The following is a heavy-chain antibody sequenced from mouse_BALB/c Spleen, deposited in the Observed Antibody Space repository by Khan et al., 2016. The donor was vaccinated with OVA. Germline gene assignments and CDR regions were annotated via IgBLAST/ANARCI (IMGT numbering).Heavy chain of an antibody. CDR1: GYIFTSYW. D-gene: IGHD3-3*01. Sequence: QVQLKQSGAELVRPGASVKLSCKTSGYIFTSYWIHWVKQRSGQGLEWIARIYPGTGSSYYNEKFKGKATLTADKYSSTAYMQISSLTSEDSDVYFCAREGGRGHTMDYWGQGTSVTVSS. J-gene: IGHJ4*01. V-gene: IGHV1-76*01. CDR2: IYPGTGSS. CDR3: AREGGRGHTMDY.